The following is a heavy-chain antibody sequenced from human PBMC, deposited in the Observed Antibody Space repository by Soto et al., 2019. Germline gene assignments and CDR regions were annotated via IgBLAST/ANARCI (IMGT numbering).Heavy chain of an antibody. V-gene: IGHV1-46*01. CDR1: GYTFTSYY. Sequence: QVQLVQSGAEVKKPGASEKLSCKASGYTFTSYYIHWVRQAPGQGLEWIGIINPNGGSTNYAHNFKGRLTVTRDTSTATVYMELGALTSEDTAVYYCARGLGLGDYWGQGTLVTVSS. D-gene: IGHD3-9*01. J-gene: IGHJ4*02. CDR2: INPNGGST. CDR3: ARGLGLGDY.